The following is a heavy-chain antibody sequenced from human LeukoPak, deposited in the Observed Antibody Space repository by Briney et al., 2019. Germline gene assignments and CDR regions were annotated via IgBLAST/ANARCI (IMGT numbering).Heavy chain of an antibody. J-gene: IGHJ4*02. CDR2: INHSGST. Sequence: SETLSLTCAVYGGSFSGYYWSWIRQPPGEGLEWIGEINHSGSTNYNPSLKSRVTISVDTSKNQFSLKLSSVTAADTAVYYCARGGPQRSSWHRKFDYWGQGTLVTVS. CDR1: GGSFSGYY. V-gene: IGHV4-34*01. D-gene: IGHD6-13*01. CDR3: ARGGPQRSSWHRKFDY.